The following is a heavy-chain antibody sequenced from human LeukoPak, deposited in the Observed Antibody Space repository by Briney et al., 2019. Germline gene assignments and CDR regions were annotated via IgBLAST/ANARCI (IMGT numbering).Heavy chain of an antibody. Sequence: GASVKVSCKASGYSFSGYYIHYVRQAPGQGLEWMAWINPKTGATNYEHKFRGRVTITKDTSTTTVYMELTSLISDDTAIYWCARSRVQAGRFFNWFSPPDYWGQGSLVTVAT. D-gene: IGHD3-9*01. CDR2: INPKTGAT. CDR3: ARSRVQAGRFFNWFSPPDY. J-gene: IGHJ4*02. V-gene: IGHV1-2*07. CDR1: GYSFSGYY.